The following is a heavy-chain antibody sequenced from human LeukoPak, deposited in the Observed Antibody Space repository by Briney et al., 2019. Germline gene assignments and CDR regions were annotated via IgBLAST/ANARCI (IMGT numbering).Heavy chain of an antibody. J-gene: IGHJ6*02. CDR2: IKEEGREK. V-gene: IGHV3-7*01. CDR3: VTFWGSKESDWLRDGMDV. CDR1: GFTFSSYW. D-gene: IGHD2-21*02. Sequence: GGSLRLSCAASGFTFSSYWMSWVRQAPGKGREWVATIKEEGREKYYVGSVKGRFTISRDNAKKSLDLEMNSLRAEDAAVYYCVTFWGSKESDWLRDGMDVWGQGTTVTVSS.